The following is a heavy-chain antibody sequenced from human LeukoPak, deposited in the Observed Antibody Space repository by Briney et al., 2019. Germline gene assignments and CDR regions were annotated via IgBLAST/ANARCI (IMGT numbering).Heavy chain of an antibody. CDR2: IYYSGSS. CDR1: GGAISSSSYY. V-gene: IGHV4-39*01. D-gene: IGHD3-10*01. Sequence: SETLSLNRTLSGGAISSSSYYWGWIRQPPVKGLAWIGSIYYSGSSYYNPSLKSRVTISVDTSKNQFSLKLSSVTAADTAVYYCARGHYYGSGSLWGQGTMVTVSS. J-gene: IGHJ3*01. CDR3: ARGHYYGSGSL.